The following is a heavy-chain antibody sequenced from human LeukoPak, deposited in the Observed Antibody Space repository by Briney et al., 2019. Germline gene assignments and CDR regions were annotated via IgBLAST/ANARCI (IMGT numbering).Heavy chain of an antibody. V-gene: IGHV1-69*13. CDR2: IIPIFGTA. J-gene: IGHJ6*04. Sequence: SVKVSCKASGGTFSSYAISWVRQAPGQGLEWMGGIIPIFGTANYARKFQGRVTITADESTSTAYMELSSLRSEDTAVYYCAREMRFGELYYYYYGMDVWGKGTTVTVSS. CDR1: GGTFSSYA. D-gene: IGHD3-10*01. CDR3: AREMRFGELYYYYYGMDV.